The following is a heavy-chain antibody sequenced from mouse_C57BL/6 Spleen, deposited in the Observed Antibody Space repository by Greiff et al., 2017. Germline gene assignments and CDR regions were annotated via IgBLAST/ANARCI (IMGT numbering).Heavy chain of an antibody. Sequence: QVQLKQPGAELVRPGASVTLSCKASGYTFTDYEMHWVKQTPVHGLEWIGAIDPETGGTAYNQEFKGKAILTADKSSSTAYKELHSLTSDDAAVYYCTRGGYCSLAYWGQGTLVTVSA. CDR3: TRGGYCSLAY. V-gene: IGHV1-15*01. D-gene: IGHD3-2*02. CDR1: GYTFTDYE. CDR2: IDPETGGT. J-gene: IGHJ3*01.